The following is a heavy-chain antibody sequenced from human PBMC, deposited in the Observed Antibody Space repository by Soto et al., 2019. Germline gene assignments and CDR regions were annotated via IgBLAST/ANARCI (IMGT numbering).Heavy chain of an antibody. CDR3: ATGRGVNFYYGMDV. J-gene: IGHJ6*02. D-gene: IGHD3-10*01. CDR2: ISGSGGST. V-gene: IGHV3-23*01. Sequence: EVQLLESGEGLVRPGGSLRLFCAASGFTFSSYAMSWVRQAPGKGLEWVSAISGSGGSTYYADSVKGRFTISRDNSKNTLYLQMNSLRAEDTAVYYCATGRGVNFYYGMDVWGQGTTVTVSS. CDR1: GFTFSSYA.